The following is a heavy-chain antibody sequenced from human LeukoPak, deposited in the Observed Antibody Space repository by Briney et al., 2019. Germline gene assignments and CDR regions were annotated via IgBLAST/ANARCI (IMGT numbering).Heavy chain of an antibody. D-gene: IGHD3-22*01. CDR1: GYTFTSYG. CDR3: ARDRDDSSGYYRETLFDY. V-gene: IGHV1-18*01. Sequence: ASVKVSCKASGYTFTSYGISWVRQAPGQGLEWMGWISTYNGDTNYAQKLQGRVTMTADTSTSTTYMELRSLRSDDTAVYYCARDRDDSSGYYRETLFDYWGQGTLVTVSS. CDR2: ISTYNGDT. J-gene: IGHJ4*02.